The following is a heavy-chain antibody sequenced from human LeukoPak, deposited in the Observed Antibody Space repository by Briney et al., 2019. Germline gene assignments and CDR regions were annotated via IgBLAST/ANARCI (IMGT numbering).Heavy chain of an antibody. Sequence: SETLSLTCAVSGYSISSGYSWGWIRQPPGKGLEWIGTIYHSGSTYYNPSLKSRVTISVDTSKNQFSLKLSSVTAADTAVYYCARISVVVDWLLIGGHPDYWGQGTLVTVSS. CDR2: IYHSGST. J-gene: IGHJ4*02. CDR3: ARISVVVDWLLIGGHPDY. D-gene: IGHD3-9*01. CDR1: GYSISSGYS. V-gene: IGHV4-38-2*01.